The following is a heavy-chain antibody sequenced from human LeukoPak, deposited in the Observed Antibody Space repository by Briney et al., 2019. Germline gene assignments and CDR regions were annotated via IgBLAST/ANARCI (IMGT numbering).Heavy chain of an antibody. Sequence: GGSLRLSCAASGFTFSSYGMHWVRQAPGKGLEWVAVISYDGSNKYYADSVKGRFTISRDNSKSTLYLQMNSLRAEDTAVYYCAKDRAGVPNFDYWGQGTLVTVSS. D-gene: IGHD3-10*01. CDR2: ISYDGSNK. CDR1: GFTFSSYG. V-gene: IGHV3-30*18. CDR3: AKDRAGVPNFDY. J-gene: IGHJ4*02.